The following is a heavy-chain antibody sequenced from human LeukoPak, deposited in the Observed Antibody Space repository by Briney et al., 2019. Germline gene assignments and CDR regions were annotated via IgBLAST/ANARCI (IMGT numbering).Heavy chain of an antibody. CDR1: GGTFSNYA. CDR2: IIPIFGTA. J-gene: IGHJ6*02. D-gene: IGHD3-10*01. CDR3: ASRVDYGSGSSTGVYYYGMDV. V-gene: IGHV1-69*13. Sequence: SVTVSCKASGGTFSNYAISWVRQAPGQGLEWMGGIIPIFGTANYAQKFQGRVTITADESTSTAYMELSSLRSEDTAVYYCASRVDYGSGSSTGVYYYGMDVWGQGTTVTVSS.